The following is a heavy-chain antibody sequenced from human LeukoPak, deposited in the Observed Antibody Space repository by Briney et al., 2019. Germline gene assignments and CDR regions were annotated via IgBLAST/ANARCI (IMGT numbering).Heavy chain of an antibody. CDR1: GRSFSGYY. Sequence: SETLSLTCAVYGRSFSGYYWSWIRQPPGKGLEWIGEINHSGSTNYNPSLKSRVTISVDTSKNQFSLKLSSVTAADTAVYYCARDYYDSSGHLAHDAFDIWGQGTMVTVSS. D-gene: IGHD3-22*01. CDR3: ARDYYDSSGHLAHDAFDI. J-gene: IGHJ3*02. CDR2: INHSGST. V-gene: IGHV4-34*01.